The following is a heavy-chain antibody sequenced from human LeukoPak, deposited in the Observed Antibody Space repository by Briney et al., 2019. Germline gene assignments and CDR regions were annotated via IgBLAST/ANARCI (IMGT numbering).Heavy chain of an antibody. CDR3: ARSPRGYSYGYSYYYMDV. CDR1: GFTFSSYG. D-gene: IGHD5-18*01. Sequence: PGGSLRLSCAASGFTFSSYGMIWVRQAPGKGLEWVSTIFPSSVEIHYADSVKGRFTISRDNSRSTLSLQMDSLRAEDTATYYCARSPRGYSYGYSYYYMDVWGKGTTVTVSS. J-gene: IGHJ6*03. V-gene: IGHV3-23*01. CDR2: IFPSSVEI.